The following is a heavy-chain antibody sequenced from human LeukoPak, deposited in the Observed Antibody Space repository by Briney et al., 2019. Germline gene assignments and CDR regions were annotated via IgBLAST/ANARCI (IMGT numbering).Heavy chain of an antibody. J-gene: IGHJ4*02. CDR3: AWGICMVRGADY. CDR2: IKQDGSEK. D-gene: IGHD3-10*01. V-gene: IGHV3-7*04. Sequence: GGSLRLSCAASGFTFSTYWMTWVRQAPGKGLEWVANIKQDGSEKNYVDSVNGRFTISRDNAKYSLYLQMNPLSADDTAVDFCAWGICMVRGADYWGQGTLVTVSS. CDR1: GFTFSTYW.